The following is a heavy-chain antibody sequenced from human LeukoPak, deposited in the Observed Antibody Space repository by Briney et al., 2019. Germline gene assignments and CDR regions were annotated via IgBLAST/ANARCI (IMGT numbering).Heavy chain of an antibody. D-gene: IGHD5-18*01. V-gene: IGHV1-3*01. CDR2: INAGNGNT. CDR1: GYTFTSYA. Sequence: ASVKVSCKASGYTFTSYAMHWVRQAPGQRLEWMGWINAGNGNTKYSQKFQGRVTITRDTSASTAYMELSSLRSEDTAVYYCARATAMVTGYFDYWGQGTLVTVSS. J-gene: IGHJ4*02. CDR3: ARATAMVTGYFDY.